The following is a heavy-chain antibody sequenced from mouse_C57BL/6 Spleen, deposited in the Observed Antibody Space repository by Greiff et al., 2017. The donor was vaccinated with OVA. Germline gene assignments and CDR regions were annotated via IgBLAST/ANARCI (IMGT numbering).Heavy chain of an antibody. Sequence: QVQLQQPGAELVRPGSSVKLSCKASGYTFTSYWMHWVKQRPIQGLEWIGNIDPSDSETHYNQKFKDKATLTVDKSSSTAYMQLSSLTSEDSAVYYWARAYYYGSSPYAMDYWGQGTSVTVSS. D-gene: IGHD1-1*01. V-gene: IGHV1-52*01. CDR2: IDPSDSET. CDR1: GYTFTSYW. CDR3: ARAYYYGSSPYAMDY. J-gene: IGHJ4*01.